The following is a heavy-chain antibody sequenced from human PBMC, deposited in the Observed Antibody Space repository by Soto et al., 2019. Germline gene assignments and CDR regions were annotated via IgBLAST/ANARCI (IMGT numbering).Heavy chain of an antibody. CDR2: IIPAFDAT. J-gene: IGHJ4*02. D-gene: IGHD2-2*01. V-gene: IGHV1-69*06. CDR3: ARDRSSSWYNGTFYFDS. Sequence: QVQLVQSGAELRRPGSSVKASCTASGGTFSTYDISWVRQAPGQGLEWMGGIIPAFDATKFAQKFQGRLTITADKSTGTVYMELSSLSSEDTAVYYCARDRSSSWYNGTFYFDSWGQGTLVTVSS. CDR1: GGTFSTYD.